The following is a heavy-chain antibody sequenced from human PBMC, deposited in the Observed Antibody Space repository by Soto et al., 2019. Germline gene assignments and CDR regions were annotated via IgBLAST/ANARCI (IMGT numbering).Heavy chain of an antibody. CDR3: AKDQYYYDSSGHYVDY. Sequence: QVQLVESGGGVVQPGRFLRLSCAASGFTFSSYGMHWVRQAPGKGLEWVAVISYDGSNKYYADSVKGRFTISRDNSKNTLYLQMNSLRAEDTAVYYCAKDQYYYDSSGHYVDYWGQGTLVTVSS. J-gene: IGHJ4*02. D-gene: IGHD3-22*01. CDR2: ISYDGSNK. CDR1: GFTFSSYG. V-gene: IGHV3-30*18.